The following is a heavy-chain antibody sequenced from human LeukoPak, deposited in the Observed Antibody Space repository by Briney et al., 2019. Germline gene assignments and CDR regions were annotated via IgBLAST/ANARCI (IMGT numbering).Heavy chain of an antibody. CDR1: GFTFSSYW. CDR2: INSDGSTT. CDR3: AVKWTYDGFDI. J-gene: IGHJ3*02. Sequence: GGSLRLSCAASGFTFSSYWMHWVRQAPGKGLVWVSRINSDGSTTTYADSMKGRFTISRDNAKNTLYLQMNSLRPEDTAVYYCAVKWTYDGFDIWGQGTMVTVSS. D-gene: IGHD1-26*01. V-gene: IGHV3-74*01.